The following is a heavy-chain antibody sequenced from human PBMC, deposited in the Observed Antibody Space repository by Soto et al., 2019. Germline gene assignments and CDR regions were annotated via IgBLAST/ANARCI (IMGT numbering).Heavy chain of an antibody. D-gene: IGHD1-26*01. CDR3: ARAMGAINYFDY. V-gene: IGHV4-31*03. J-gene: IGHJ4*02. CDR1: GGSIRSGGYY. CDR2: FYYSGNT. Sequence: QVQLQESGPGLVKPSQTLSLTCTVSGGSIRSGGYYWSWIRQHPGKGLEWIGYFYYSGNTYYNPSLKSRLTISGDTSKNQFSLNLSSVTAVDTAVYYCARAMGAINYFDYWGQGTLVTVSS.